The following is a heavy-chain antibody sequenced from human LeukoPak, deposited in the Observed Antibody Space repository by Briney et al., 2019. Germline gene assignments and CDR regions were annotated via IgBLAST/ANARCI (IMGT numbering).Heavy chain of an antibody. CDR2: ISDSGNT. CDR1: GFTLSSYA. D-gene: IGHD6-19*01. Sequence: PGGSLRLSCAASGFTLSSYAMSWVRQAPGKGLEWVSAISDSGNTYHADSVKGRFTISRDNAKNSLYLQMNSLRAEDTAVYYCAREVENTSGWYSHFDYWGQGTLVTVSS. J-gene: IGHJ4*02. V-gene: IGHV3-21*01. CDR3: AREVENTSGWYSHFDY.